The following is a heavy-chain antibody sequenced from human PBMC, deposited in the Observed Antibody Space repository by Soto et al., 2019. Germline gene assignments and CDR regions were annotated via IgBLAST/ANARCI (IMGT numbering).Heavy chain of an antibody. J-gene: IGHJ5*02. V-gene: IGHV4-28*02. CDR2: IYYSGTI. Sequence: SETLSLTCAVSGYSISSRNWWGRIRQPPGKGLEWIGYIYYSGTIYYNPSLKSRVTISVDTSKNQFSLKLSSVTAADTAVYYCARAPVVGAKRYWFDPWGQGTLVTVS. D-gene: IGHD1-26*01. CDR1: GYSISSRNW. CDR3: ARAPVVGAKRYWFDP.